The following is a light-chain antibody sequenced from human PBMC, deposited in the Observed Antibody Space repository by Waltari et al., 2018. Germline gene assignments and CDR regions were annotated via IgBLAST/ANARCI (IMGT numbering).Light chain of an antibody. J-gene: IGKJ2*01. CDR3: QQYYSTPQT. Sequence: DIVMTQSPDSLAVSLGERATINCKSSQSVLYSSNNKNYLAWYQQKPGQPPKLFISWSSTRESGVPDRFSGSGSGTDFTLTISSLQAEDVAVYYCQQYYSTPQTFGQGTKLEIK. CDR2: WSS. V-gene: IGKV4-1*01. CDR1: QSVLYSSNNKNY.